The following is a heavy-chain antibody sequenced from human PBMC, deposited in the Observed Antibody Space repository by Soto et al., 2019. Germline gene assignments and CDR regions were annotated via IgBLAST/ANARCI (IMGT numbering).Heavy chain of an antibody. CDR2: ISAYNGNT. D-gene: IGHD2-21*02. J-gene: IGHJ6*02. Sequence: ASVKVSCKASGYTFTSYGISWVRQAPGQGLEWMGWISAYNGNTNYAQKLQGRVTMTTDTSTSTAYMELRSLRSDDTAVYYCAREAYCGGDCYSDYYYGMDVWGQGTTVT. CDR3: AREAYCGGDCYSDYYYGMDV. CDR1: GYTFTSYG. V-gene: IGHV1-18*01.